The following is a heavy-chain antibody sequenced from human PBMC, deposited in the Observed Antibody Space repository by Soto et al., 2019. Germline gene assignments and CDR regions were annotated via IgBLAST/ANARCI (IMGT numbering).Heavy chain of an antibody. CDR3: ARGRPRYCSGGSCYTLDV. J-gene: IGHJ6*02. CDR2: IIPIFGTA. V-gene: IGHV1-69*12. CDR1: GGTFSSYA. D-gene: IGHD2-15*01. Sequence: QVQLVQSGAEVKKPGSSVKVSCKASGGTFSSYAISWVRQAPGQGLEWMGGIIPIFGTANYAQKFQGRVTITADESTSTAYMELSSLRSDDTAVYYCARGRPRYCSGGSCYTLDVWGQGTTVTFSS.